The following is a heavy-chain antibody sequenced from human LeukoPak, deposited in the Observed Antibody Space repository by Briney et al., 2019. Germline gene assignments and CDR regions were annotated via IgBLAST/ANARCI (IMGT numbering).Heavy chain of an antibody. CDR1: GGSISSYY. CDR2: IHYSGST. Sequence: KSSETLSLTCTVSGGSISSYYWSWIRQPPGKGLERIGYIHYSGSTNYNPSHKSRVTISVDTSKNHFSLKLRSVTAADTAVYYCARTRYSGGWFFDYWGQGTQVTVSS. D-gene: IGHD6-19*01. CDR3: ARTRYSGGWFFDY. J-gene: IGHJ4*02. V-gene: IGHV4-59*01.